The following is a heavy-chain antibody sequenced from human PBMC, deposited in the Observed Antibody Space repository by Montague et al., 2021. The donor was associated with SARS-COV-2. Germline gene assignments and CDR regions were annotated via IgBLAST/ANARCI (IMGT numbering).Heavy chain of an antibody. D-gene: IGHD3-9*01. Sequence: SLRLSCAASGFTFSSYPMHWVRQAPGKGLEWVAVISYDGTYKYYSDSVKGLFTISRDNSKNTLYLQLNSLRAEDTAVYFCARDDQFYDDLTAYFPSNYYHNYYGMDVWGQGTTVTVSS. CDR1: GFTFSSYP. CDR2: ISYDGTYK. V-gene: IGHV3-30-3*01. CDR3: ARDDQFYDDLTAYFPSNYYHNYYGMDV. J-gene: IGHJ6*02.